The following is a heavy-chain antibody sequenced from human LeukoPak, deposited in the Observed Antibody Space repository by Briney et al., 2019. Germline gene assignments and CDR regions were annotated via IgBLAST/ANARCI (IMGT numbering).Heavy chain of an antibody. CDR2: IHHSGST. CDR1: GYFISSGYY. Sequence: PSETLSLTCTVSGYFISSGYYWGWIRQPPGKGLQWIGSIHHSGSTYYNPSLKSRVTISVDTSKNQFSLKLSSVTAADTAVYYCARGGRKESTQYYDSSGYYGYWGQGTLVTVSS. CDR3: ARGGRKESTQYYDSSGYYGY. J-gene: IGHJ4*02. V-gene: IGHV4-38-2*02. D-gene: IGHD3-22*01.